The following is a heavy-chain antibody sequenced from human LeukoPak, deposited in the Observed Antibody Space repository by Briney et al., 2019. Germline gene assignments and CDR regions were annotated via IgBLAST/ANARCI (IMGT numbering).Heavy chain of an antibody. CDR3: ASPPLVGATSYYYMDV. Sequence: PSETLSLTCAVYGGSFSGYYWSWIRQPPGKGLEWIGEINHSGSTNYNPSLKRRVTISVDTSKNQLSLKLSSVTAADTAVYYCASPPLVGATSYYYMDVWGKGTTVTVSS. CDR2: INHSGST. CDR1: GGSFSGYY. D-gene: IGHD1-26*01. V-gene: IGHV4-34*01. J-gene: IGHJ6*03.